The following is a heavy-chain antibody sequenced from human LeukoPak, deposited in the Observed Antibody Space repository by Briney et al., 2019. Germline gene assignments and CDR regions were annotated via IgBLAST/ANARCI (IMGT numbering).Heavy chain of an antibody. CDR1: GFTFSSYS. J-gene: IGHJ4*02. CDR3: ARDRGGSSPFDY. Sequence: GGSLRLSCAASGFTFSSYSMNWVRQAPGKGLEWVSSISSSSSYIYYADSVKGRFTISRDNAKNSLYLQMNSLRAEDTAVYYCARDRGGSSPFDYWGQGTLVTVSS. CDR2: ISSSSSYI. V-gene: IGHV3-21*01. D-gene: IGHD1-26*01.